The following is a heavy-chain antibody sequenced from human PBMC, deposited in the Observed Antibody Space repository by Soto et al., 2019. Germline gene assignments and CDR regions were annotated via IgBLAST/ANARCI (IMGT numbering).Heavy chain of an antibody. V-gene: IGHV1-69*13. CDR2: IIPIFGTA. CDR3: AREATVYRAFDI. J-gene: IGHJ3*02. Sequence: VASVKVSCKASGGTFSSYAISWVRQAPGQGLEWMGGIIPIFGTANYAQKFQGRVTITADESTSTAYMELSSLRSEDTAVYYCAREATVYRAFDIWGQGTMVTVSS. CDR1: GGTFSSYA. D-gene: IGHD4-17*01.